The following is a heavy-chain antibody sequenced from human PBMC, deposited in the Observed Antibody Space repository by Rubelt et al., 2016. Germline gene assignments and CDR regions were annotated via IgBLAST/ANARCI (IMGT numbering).Heavy chain of an antibody. CDR3: ARGAAATRDY. J-gene: IGHJ4*02. Sequence: QVQLQESGPGLVKPSETLSLTCTVSGGSISSYYWSWIRQPPGTGLEWIGYIYYSGSTNYNPSLKSRVTISVDTSKNQFSLKLTSVTAADTAIYYCARGAAATRDYWGQGTLVTVSS. CDR1: GGSISSYY. V-gene: IGHV4-59*01. CDR2: IYYSGST. D-gene: IGHD6-25*01.